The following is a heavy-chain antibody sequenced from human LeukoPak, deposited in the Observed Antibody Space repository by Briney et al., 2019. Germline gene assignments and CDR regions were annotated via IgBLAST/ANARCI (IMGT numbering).Heavy chain of an antibody. J-gene: IGHJ4*02. CDR1: GGSLSSYF. Sequence: SETLSLTCTVSGGSLSSYFWSWIRQPAGKGLEWIGRIYSSGSTNYNPSLRSRVTMSVDTSKTQFSLRLNSVTAADTAVYYCARERAAAGLDYWGQGTLVTVSS. V-gene: IGHV4-4*07. D-gene: IGHD6-13*01. CDR2: IYSSGST. CDR3: ARERAAAGLDY.